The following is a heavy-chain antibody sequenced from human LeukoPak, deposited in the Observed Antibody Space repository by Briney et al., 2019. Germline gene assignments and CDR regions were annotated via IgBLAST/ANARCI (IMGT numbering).Heavy chain of an antibody. V-gene: IGHV3-7*01. D-gene: IGHD1-1*01. CDR3: ARTGTTYRTAY. J-gene: IGHJ4*02. CDR2: ISPDEREK. Sequence: PGGSLRLSCVASGFTFDIYWMTWVRQAPGKGLEWVANISPDEREKYYVDSVKGRFTISRDNAKNSLSLQMNSLTAADTAVYYCARTGTTYRTAYWGQGTLVTVSS. CDR1: GFTFDIYW.